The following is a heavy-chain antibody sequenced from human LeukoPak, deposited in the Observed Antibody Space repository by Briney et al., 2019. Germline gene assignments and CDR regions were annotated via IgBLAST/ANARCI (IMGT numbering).Heavy chain of an antibody. Sequence: ASVKVSCKASGYTFTSYAMHWVRQAPGQRLEWMGWINAGNGNTKYSQKFQGRVTITADESTSTAYMELSSLRSEDTAVYYCARVDGGGDPPYWGQGTLVTVSS. CDR1: GYTFTSYA. CDR2: INAGNGNT. CDR3: ARVDGGGDPPY. J-gene: IGHJ4*02. V-gene: IGHV1-3*01. D-gene: IGHD3-10*01.